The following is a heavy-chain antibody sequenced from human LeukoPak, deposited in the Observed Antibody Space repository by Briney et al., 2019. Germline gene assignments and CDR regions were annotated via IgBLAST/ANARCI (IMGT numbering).Heavy chain of an antibody. V-gene: IGHV4-59*01. CDR3: ARVHSGSYGNWFDP. CDR1: GGSISSYY. Sequence: PSETLSLTCTVSGGSISSYYWSWIRQPPGKGLEWIGYIYYSGSTNYNPSLKSRVTISVDTSKNQFSLKLSSVTAADTAVYYCARVHSGSYGNWFDPWGQGTLVTVSS. J-gene: IGHJ5*02. CDR2: IYYSGST. D-gene: IGHD1-26*01.